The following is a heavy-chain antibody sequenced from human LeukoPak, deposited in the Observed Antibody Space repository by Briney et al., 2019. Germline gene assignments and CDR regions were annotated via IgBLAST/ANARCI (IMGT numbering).Heavy chain of an antibody. Sequence: GESLKISCKASGYTFTNNWIGWVRQMPGKGLEWMGRIFPGDYGTRYSPSFQGQVTITADRSINTVYLQWNSLRASDSAIYYCVKSWCRGILVCPDYWGQGTMVTVSS. CDR3: VKSWCRGILVCPDY. V-gene: IGHV5-51*01. CDR1: GYTFTNNW. D-gene: IGHD4/OR15-4a*01. CDR2: IFPGDYGT. J-gene: IGHJ4*02.